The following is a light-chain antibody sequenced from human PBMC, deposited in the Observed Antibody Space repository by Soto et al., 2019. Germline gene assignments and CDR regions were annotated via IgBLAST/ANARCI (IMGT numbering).Light chain of an antibody. V-gene: IGKV3-20*01. J-gene: IGKJ4*01. CDR2: GAS. CDR1: QSVTSNY. CDR3: QQYGSSPPLS. Sequence: EIVLTQSPGTLSLSPGERATLTCRASQSVTSNYLGWYQQKPGQAPRLLIYGASSRASGIPDRFSGSGSGTDFTLTISRLEPEDFAVYFCQQYGSSPPLSFGGGTKVELK.